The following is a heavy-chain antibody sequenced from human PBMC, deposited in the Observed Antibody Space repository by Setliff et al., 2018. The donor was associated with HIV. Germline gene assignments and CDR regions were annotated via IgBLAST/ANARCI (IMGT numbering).Heavy chain of an antibody. Sequence: PGGSLRLSCSASGFTFSAYAMAWVRQAPGKGLEWVSTIGAVGSPTFYAESVKGRFTISKDNSKNTLYLQMSSLRDEDTAVYYCARSPGDYLFDYWGQGTLVTVSS. CDR1: GFTFSAYA. J-gene: IGHJ4*02. V-gene: IGHV3-23*01. CDR3: ARSPGDYLFDY. D-gene: IGHD4-17*01. CDR2: IGAVGSPT.